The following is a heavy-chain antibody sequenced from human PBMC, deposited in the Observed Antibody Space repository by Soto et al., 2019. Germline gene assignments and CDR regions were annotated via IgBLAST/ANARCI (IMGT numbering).Heavy chain of an antibody. V-gene: IGHV4-31*03. Sequence: VQLQESGPGLVKPSQTLSITCTVSGGSIRSGGYFWSWVRQQPGKGLEWIGHIYYRGGTSYNPSLESRVAMSVDTSKNEFTLKVNSVTAADTAIYYCARFAKEENPKLESWYAFDFWGRGTLVTVSS. CDR2: IYYRGGT. CDR1: GGSIRSGGYF. J-gene: IGHJ4*02. D-gene: IGHD6-13*01. CDR3: ARFAKEENPKLESWYAFDF.